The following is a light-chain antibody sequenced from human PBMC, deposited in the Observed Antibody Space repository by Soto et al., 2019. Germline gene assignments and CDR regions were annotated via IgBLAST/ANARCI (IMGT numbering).Light chain of an antibody. CDR3: LQYNSYPWT. V-gene: IGKV1-17*01. J-gene: IGKJ1*01. CDR1: QGIRND. Sequence: DIQMTQSPSSLSASVGDRVTITCRASQGIRNDLGWYQQKPGKAPQRLIYSVSSLESGVPSRFSGSGSGTEFTLTVNTLQPEDFATYYCLQYNSYPWTFGQGTKVETK. CDR2: SVS.